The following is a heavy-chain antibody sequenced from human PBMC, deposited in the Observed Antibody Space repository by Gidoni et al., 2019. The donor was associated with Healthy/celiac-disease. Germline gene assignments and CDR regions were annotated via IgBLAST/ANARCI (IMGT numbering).Heavy chain of an antibody. D-gene: IGHD3-22*01. V-gene: IGHV3-23*01. CDR2: ISGSGGST. CDR3: AKDGVTMIVVVTRGAFDI. CDR1: GFTFSSYA. Sequence: EVQLLESGGGLVQPGGSLRRSCASSGFTFSSYAMSWVRQAPGKGLEWVSAISGSGGSTYYADSVKGRFTISGDNSKNTLYLQMNSLRAEDTAVYYCAKDGVTMIVVVTRGAFDIWGQGTMVTVSS. J-gene: IGHJ3*02.